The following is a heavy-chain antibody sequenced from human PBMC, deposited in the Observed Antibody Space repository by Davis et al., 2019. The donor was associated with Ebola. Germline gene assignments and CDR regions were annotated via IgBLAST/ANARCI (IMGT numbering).Heavy chain of an antibody. CDR2: INPNSGGT. J-gene: IGHJ6*02. CDR3: ARNRYNQYGMDV. D-gene: IGHD1-14*01. Sequence: ASVKVSCKASGYTFTSYGISWVRQAPGQGLEWMGWINPNSGGTNYAQKFQGWVTMTRDTSISTAYMELSRLRSDDTAVYYCARNRYNQYGMDVWGQGTTVTVSS. CDR1: GYTFTSYG. V-gene: IGHV1-2*04.